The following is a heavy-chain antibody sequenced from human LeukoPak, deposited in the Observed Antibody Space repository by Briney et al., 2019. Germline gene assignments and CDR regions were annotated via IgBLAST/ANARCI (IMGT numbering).Heavy chain of an antibody. Sequence: GGSLRLSCAASGFTLSTYNMKWVREAPRRGLEWVSSISTSSSYIYYADSVKGRFTISRDNSKNTLYLQMNSLRAEDTAVYYCAKGLQWLVYYYYYYMDVWGKGTTFTISS. CDR2: ISTSSSYI. V-gene: IGHV3-21*01. J-gene: IGHJ6*03. CDR1: GFTLSTYN. D-gene: IGHD6-19*01. CDR3: AKGLQWLVYYYYYYMDV.